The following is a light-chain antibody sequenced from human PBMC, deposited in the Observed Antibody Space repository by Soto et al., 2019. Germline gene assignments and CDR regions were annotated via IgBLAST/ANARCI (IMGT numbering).Light chain of an antibody. J-gene: IGKJ5*01. CDR2: TLS. CDR3: MQRIEFPIT. Sequence: DIVMTQSPPSLPVTPGEPASISCRSSQSLLHSNGYNYLDWYLQKPGQSPQLLIYTLSYRASGVPDRFSGSGSGTDFTLKISRVEAEDVGVYYCMQRIEFPITFGQGTRPEIK. V-gene: IGKV2-40*01. CDR1: QSLLHSNGYNY.